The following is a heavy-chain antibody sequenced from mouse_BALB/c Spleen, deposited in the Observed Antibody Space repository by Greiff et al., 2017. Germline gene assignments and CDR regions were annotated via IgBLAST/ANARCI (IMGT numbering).Heavy chain of an antibody. D-gene: IGHD2-1*01. Sequence: EVQGVESGGGLVKPGGSLKLSCAASGFTFSSYTMSWVRQTPEKRLEWVATISSGGSYTYYPDSVKGRFTISRDNAKNTLYLQMSSLKSEDTAMYYCTREGDLLTFDYWGQGTTLTVSS. CDR1: GFTFSSYT. V-gene: IGHV5-6-4*01. J-gene: IGHJ2*01. CDR3: TREGDLLTFDY. CDR2: ISSGGSYT.